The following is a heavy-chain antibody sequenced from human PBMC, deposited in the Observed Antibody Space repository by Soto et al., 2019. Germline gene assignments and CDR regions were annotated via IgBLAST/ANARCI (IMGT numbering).Heavy chain of an antibody. CDR1: GYPFTHYG. V-gene: IGHV1-18*01. Sequence: QVQLVQSGAEVKKPGASVKVSCKSSGYPFTHYGITWVRQAPGQGPEWMGWISPFNGNTNYGQTLQGRVTLTTDTSTSTGYMELRSLRSADTAVYYCARDQSFDRSYYYGIDVWGQGNTVTVSS. D-gene: IGHD3-10*01. CDR3: ARDQSFDRSYYYGIDV. CDR2: ISPFNGNT. J-gene: IGHJ6*02.